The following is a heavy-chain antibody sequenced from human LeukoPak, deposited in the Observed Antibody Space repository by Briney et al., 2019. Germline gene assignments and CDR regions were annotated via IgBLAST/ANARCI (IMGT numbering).Heavy chain of an antibody. CDR3: ARDSPRIAVVGAFGMDV. CDR1: GFTFNSYW. J-gene: IGHJ6*02. V-gene: IGHV3-7*01. D-gene: IGHD6-19*01. CDR2: IKQDGSEK. Sequence: GGSLRLSCAASGFTFNSYWMNWVRQAPGKGLEWAANIKQDGSEKYYVDSVKGRFTISRDNAKNSLYLRMNSLRAEDTAVYYCARDSPRIAVVGAFGMDVWGQGTTVTVSS.